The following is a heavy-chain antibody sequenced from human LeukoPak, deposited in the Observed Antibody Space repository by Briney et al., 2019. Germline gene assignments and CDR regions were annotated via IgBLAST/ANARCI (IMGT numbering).Heavy chain of an antibody. CDR2: ISGTGGNT. D-gene: IGHD3-10*01. V-gene: IGHV3-23*01. Sequence: PGGSLRLSCAASAFTFSSYAMSWVRQAPGKGLEWVSAISGTGGNTYYADSVKGRFTISRDNAKNSLYLQMNSLRAEDTAVYYCAAVYGSGSLPFDYWGQGTLVTVSS. J-gene: IGHJ4*02. CDR3: AAVYGSGSLPFDY. CDR1: AFTFSSYA.